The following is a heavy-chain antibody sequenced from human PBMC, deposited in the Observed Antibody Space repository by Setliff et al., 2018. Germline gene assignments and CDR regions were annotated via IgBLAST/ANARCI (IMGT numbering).Heavy chain of an antibody. CDR2: TIPMFGSA. D-gene: IGHD5-12*01. Sequence: SVKVSCKASGGTFRSYGISWVRQAPGQGLEWMGGTIPMFGSANYAQKFQGRVTIITDEFTGTAYMELSSLRTEDTAVYYCAREGVDIRSSTDYRYYMDVWGKGTTVTVYS. J-gene: IGHJ6*03. V-gene: IGHV1-69*05. CDR3: AREGVDIRSSTDYRYYMDV. CDR1: GGTFRSYG.